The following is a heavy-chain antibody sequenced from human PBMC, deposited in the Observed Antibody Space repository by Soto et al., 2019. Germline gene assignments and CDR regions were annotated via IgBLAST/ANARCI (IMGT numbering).Heavy chain of an antibody. CDR3: ARALGYCSSTSCKNWFDP. Sequence: GASVKVSCKASGYTFTSYAMHWVRQAPGQRLEWMGWINAGNGNAKYSQKFQGRVTITRDTSASTAYMELSSLRSEDTAVYYCARALGYCSSTSCKNWFDPWGQGTLVTVSS. V-gene: IGHV1-3*01. D-gene: IGHD2-2*01. J-gene: IGHJ5*02. CDR2: INAGNGNA. CDR1: GYTFTSYA.